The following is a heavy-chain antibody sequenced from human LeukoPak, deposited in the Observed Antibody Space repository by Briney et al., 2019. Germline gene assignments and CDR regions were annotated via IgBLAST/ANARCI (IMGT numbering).Heavy chain of an antibody. CDR2: IIPIFGTA. D-gene: IGHD3-3*01. CDR3: ARGSRITIFGVVRHDAFDI. CDR1: GGTFSSYA. V-gene: IGHV1-69*05. J-gene: IGHJ3*02. Sequence: SVKVSCKASGGTFSSYAISWVRQAPGQGLEWMGGIIPIFGTANYAQKFQGRVTITTDESTSTAYMKLSSLRSEDTAVYYCARGSRITIFGVVRHDAFDIWGQGTMVTVSS.